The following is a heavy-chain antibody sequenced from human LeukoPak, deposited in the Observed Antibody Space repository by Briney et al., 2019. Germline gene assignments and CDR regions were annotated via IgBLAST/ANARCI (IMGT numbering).Heavy chain of an antibody. CDR3: ARDSATVVIRSNWFDP. D-gene: IGHD4-23*01. Sequence: GGSLRLSCAASGFTFSTYTMNWARQAPGKGLEWVSSITSGSGYIYYADSVKGRFTVSRDNAKNSLYLQMNSLRAEDTAVYYCARDSATVVIRSNWFDPWGQGTLVTVSS. CDR2: ITSGSGYI. J-gene: IGHJ5*02. V-gene: IGHV3-21*01. CDR1: GFTFSTYT.